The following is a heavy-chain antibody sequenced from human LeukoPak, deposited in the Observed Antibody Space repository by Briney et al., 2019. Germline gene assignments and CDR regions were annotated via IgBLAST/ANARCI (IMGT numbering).Heavy chain of an antibody. J-gene: IGHJ4*02. CDR1: GYSISSGYY. V-gene: IGHV4-38-2*02. CDR2: IYHSGST. D-gene: IGHD6-13*01. CDR3: ASSRAVAGTRLRYFDY. Sequence: SETLSLTCTVSGYSISSGYYWGWIRQPPGKGLEWIGSIYHSGSTYYNPPLKSRVTISVDTSKNQFSLKLSSVTAADTAVYYCASSRAVAGTRLRYFDYWGQGTLVTVSS.